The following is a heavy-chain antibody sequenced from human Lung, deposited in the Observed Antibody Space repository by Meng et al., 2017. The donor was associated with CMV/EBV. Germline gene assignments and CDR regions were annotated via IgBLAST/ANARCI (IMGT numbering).Heavy chain of an antibody. CDR3: ARNGQKTGTPSNY. V-gene: IGHV3-48*03. D-gene: IGHD1-1*01. CDR1: GFTFSNYE. CDR2: ISTSGSTM. J-gene: IGHJ4*02. Sequence: SCAASGFTFSNYEMNWVRQAPGQGLEWVSYISTSGSTMYYADSVEGRFTVSRDNAKNSLYLQMNSLRAEDTAVYYCARNGQKTGTPSNYWGQGTLVTVSS.